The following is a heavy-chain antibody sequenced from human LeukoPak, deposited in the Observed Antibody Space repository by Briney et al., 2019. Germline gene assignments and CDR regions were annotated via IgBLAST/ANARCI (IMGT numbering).Heavy chain of an antibody. CDR3: ARDLYHRYYDNSGYAFDY. J-gene: IGHJ4*02. V-gene: IGHV1-46*01. CDR2: INPSGGST. Sequence: GASVKVSCKASGYIFTSYHIHWVRQAPGQGLEWMGIINPSGGSTNYAQKFQGRVTMTRDTSTSTVYMELSSLRSEDTAAYYCARDLYHRYYDNSGYAFDYWGQGTLVTVSS. CDR1: GYIFTSYH. D-gene: IGHD3-22*01.